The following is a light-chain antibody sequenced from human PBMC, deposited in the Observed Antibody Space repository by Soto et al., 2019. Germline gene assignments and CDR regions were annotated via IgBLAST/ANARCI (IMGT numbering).Light chain of an antibody. CDR2: DVS. J-gene: IGKJ4*01. CDR1: QSVDGD. Sequence: EIVLTQSPATLSLSPGERATLSCRASQSVDGDVAWFQQKPGQAPSLLIYDVSNRAVGVPARFSGSGSGTDYTLTINSLEPEDFAVYYCQQRRDWPITFGGGTKVEI. CDR3: QQRRDWPIT. V-gene: IGKV3-11*01.